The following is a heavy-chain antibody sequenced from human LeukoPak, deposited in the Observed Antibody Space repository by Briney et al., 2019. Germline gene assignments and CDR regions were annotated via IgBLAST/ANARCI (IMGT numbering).Heavy chain of an antibody. D-gene: IGHD2-15*01. CDR2: INHSGST. CDR3: ARHVSPLRYCSGGSCYSKDRGFDP. Sequence: PSETLSLTCAVYGGSFSGYYWSWIRQPPGKGLEWIGEINHSGSTNYNPSLKSRVTISVDTSKNQFSLKLSSVTAADTAVYYCARHVSPLRYCSGGSCYSKDRGFDPWGQGTLVTVSS. CDR1: GGSFSGYY. J-gene: IGHJ5*02. V-gene: IGHV4-34*01.